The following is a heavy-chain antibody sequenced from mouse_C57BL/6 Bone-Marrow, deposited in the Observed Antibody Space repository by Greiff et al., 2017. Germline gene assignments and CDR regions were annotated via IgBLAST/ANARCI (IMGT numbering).Heavy chain of an antibody. CDR2: IYPGNSDT. Sequence: EVQLQQSGTVLARPGASVKMSCTTSGYTFTSYWMHWVKQRPGQGLEWIGAIYPGNSDTSYNQKFKGKAKLTAVTSASTAYRELSSLTNEDSAVYYCTRSQPYYYAMDYWGQGTSVTVSS. V-gene: IGHV1-5*01. CDR1: GYTFTSYW. CDR3: TRSQPYYYAMDY. J-gene: IGHJ4*01. D-gene: IGHD3-2*02.